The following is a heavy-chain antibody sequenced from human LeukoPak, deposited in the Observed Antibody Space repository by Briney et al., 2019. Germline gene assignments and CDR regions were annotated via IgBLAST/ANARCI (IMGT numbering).Heavy chain of an antibody. Sequence: GGSLRLSCAASGFTFSSYGMHWVRQAPGKGLEWVAAIWYDGNNKTYADSVKGRFTISRDNSKNTLHLQMNSLRDEDTAVYYCAKDLTGDQSWIDPWGQGTLVTVSS. CDR1: GFTFSSYG. J-gene: IGHJ5*02. D-gene: IGHD7-27*01. CDR3: AKDLTGDQSWIDP. CDR2: IWYDGNNK. V-gene: IGHV3-33*06.